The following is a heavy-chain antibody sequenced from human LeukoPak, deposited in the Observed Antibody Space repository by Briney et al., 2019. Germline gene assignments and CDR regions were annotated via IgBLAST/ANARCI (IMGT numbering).Heavy chain of an antibody. D-gene: IGHD4-17*01. CDR1: GFTFSSYS. CDR3: AREGPYGDYFDY. Sequence: GGSLRLSCAASGFTFSSYSMNWVRQAPGKGLEWVSSTSSSSSYIYYADSVKGRFTISRDNAKNSLYLQMNSLRAEDTAVYYCAREGPYGDYFDYWGQGTLVTASS. V-gene: IGHV3-21*01. J-gene: IGHJ4*02. CDR2: TSSSSSYI.